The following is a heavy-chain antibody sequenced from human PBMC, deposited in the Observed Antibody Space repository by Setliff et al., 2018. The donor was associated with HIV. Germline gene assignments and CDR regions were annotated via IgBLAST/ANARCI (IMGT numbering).Heavy chain of an antibody. D-gene: IGHD3-3*01. CDR3: ARQFLDWSNDYYSSYYMDV. Sequence: ASVKVSCKASGYTFTSYGISWVRQAPGQGLEWMGWISAYNGNTHYAQRLQGSVTMTTDTSTRTAYMELRSLRSDDTAVYYCARQFLDWSNDYYSSYYMDVWGKGTTVTVSS. V-gene: IGHV1-18*01. J-gene: IGHJ6*03. CDR1: GYTFTSYG. CDR2: ISAYNGNT.